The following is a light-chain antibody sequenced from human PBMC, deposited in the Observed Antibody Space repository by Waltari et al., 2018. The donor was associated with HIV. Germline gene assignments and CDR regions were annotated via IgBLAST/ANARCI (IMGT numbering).Light chain of an antibody. CDR3: NSYRSSTTPCV. J-gene: IGLJ1*01. Sequence: QSALTQPASVSGSPGQSIPISCTGTSSDVGGHNYVSWYQQHPAKAPKLLIYEVSNRPSGVSNRFSGSKSGNTASMTISGLQAEDEADYYCNSYRSSTTPCVFGTGTKVTVL. V-gene: IGLV2-14*01. CDR2: EVS. CDR1: SSDVGGHNY.